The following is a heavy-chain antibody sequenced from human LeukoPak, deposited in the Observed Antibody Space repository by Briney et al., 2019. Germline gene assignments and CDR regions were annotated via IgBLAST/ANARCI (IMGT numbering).Heavy chain of an antibody. CDR2: IYHSGSS. V-gene: IGHV4-30-2*01. J-gene: IGHJ3*02. Sequence: SETLSLTCAVSGVSMGSGGYSWSWVRQPPGKGLEWIGYIYHSGSSYYNPSLKSRVTISVDTSKNQFSLKLSSVTAADTAVYYCARGAYWGSAVFDIWGQGTMVTVSS. CDR1: GVSMGSGGYS. D-gene: IGHD7-27*01. CDR3: ARGAYWGSAVFDI.